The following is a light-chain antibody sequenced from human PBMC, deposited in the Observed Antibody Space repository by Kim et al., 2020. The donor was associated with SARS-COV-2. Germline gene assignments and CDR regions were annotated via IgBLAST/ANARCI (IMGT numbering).Light chain of an antibody. CDR3: NSRDTTGYHVV. J-gene: IGLJ2*01. V-gene: IGLV3-19*01. CDR2: DKN. Sequence: SSALTQDPAVSVALGQTVTIACRGDSLRTSYAGWSQQKAGKAPVLVIYDKNSRPSGVPDRFSGSSSGSTASLTITGAQAEDEADYYCNSRDTTGYHVVFGGGTQLTVL. CDR1: SLRTSY.